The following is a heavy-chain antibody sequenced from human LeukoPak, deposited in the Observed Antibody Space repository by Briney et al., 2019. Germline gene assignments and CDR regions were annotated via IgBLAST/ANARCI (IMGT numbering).Heavy chain of an antibody. V-gene: IGHV1-69*13. J-gene: IGHJ5*02. CDR1: GGTFSSYA. Sequence: ASVKVSCKASGGTFSSYAISWVRQAPGQGLGWMGGIIPIFGTANYAQKFQGRVTITADESTRTAYMELSSLRSEDTAVYYCARDTRHRYCSSTSCYQGWLDPWGQGTLVTVSS. D-gene: IGHD2-2*01. CDR3: ARDTRHRYCSSTSCYQGWLDP. CDR2: IIPIFGTA.